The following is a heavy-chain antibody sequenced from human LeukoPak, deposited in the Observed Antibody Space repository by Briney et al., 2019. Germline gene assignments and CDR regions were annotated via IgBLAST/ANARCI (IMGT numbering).Heavy chain of an antibody. CDR1: GFTFSDYY. CDR3: ARVWASSLYYYYYMDV. V-gene: IGHV4-4*08. D-gene: IGHD2-2*01. J-gene: IGHJ6*03. CDR2: IYTSGST. Sequence: GSLRLSCAASGFTFSDYYMSWIRQAPGKGLEWVGRIYTSGSTNYNPSLKSRVTISVDTSKNQFSLKLSSVTAADTAVYYCARVWASSLYYYYYMDVWGKGTTVTVPS.